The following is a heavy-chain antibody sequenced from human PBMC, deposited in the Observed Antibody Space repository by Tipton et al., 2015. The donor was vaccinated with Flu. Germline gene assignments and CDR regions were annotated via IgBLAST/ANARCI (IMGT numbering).Heavy chain of an antibody. D-gene: IGHD3-10*01. CDR3: ARGGSGSYYSPFDY. Sequence: SLRLSCAASGFTFSSYEMNWVRQAPGKGLEWVSYISSSGSTIYYADSVKGRFTISRDNAKNSLYLQMNSLRAEDTAVYYCARGGSGSYYSPFDYWGQGTLVTVSS. CDR2: ISSSGSTI. CDR1: GFTFSSYE. J-gene: IGHJ4*02. V-gene: IGHV3-48*03.